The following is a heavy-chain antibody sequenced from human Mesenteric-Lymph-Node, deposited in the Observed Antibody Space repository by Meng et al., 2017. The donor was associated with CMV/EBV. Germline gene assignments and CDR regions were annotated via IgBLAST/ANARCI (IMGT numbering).Heavy chain of an antibody. CDR3: VHRGANWSRDYRGYYFHY. J-gene: IGHJ4*02. CDR2: IYWNDDK. Sequence: RSTTGVGVAWLRQPPGKTLEWLALIYWNDDKRYSPSLQGRLTISKDTSKNQVVLTMTDMDPVDAATYYCVHRGANWSRDYRGYYFHYWGQGTLVTVSS. D-gene: IGHD3-3*01. CDR1: RSTTGVG. V-gene: IGHV2-5*01.